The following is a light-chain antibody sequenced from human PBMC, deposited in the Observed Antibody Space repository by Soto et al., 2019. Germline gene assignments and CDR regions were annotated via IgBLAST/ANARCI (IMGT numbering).Light chain of an antibody. CDR1: QSISSW. V-gene: IGKV1-5*03. CDR3: QQYNSYPVT. CDR2: KAS. J-gene: IGKJ1*01. Sequence: DIQMTQSPSTLSASVGDRGTITCRASQSISSWLAWYQQKPGKAPKLLIYKASSLESGVPSRFSGSGSGTEFTLTISSLQPDDFATYYCQQYNSYPVTFGQGTNVDIK.